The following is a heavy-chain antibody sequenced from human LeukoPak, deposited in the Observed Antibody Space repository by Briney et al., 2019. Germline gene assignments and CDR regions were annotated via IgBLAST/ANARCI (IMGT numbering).Heavy chain of an antibody. CDR3: ARDGPPRALDY. CDR2: ISSSSSYI. V-gene: IGHV3-21*01. CDR1: GFTFSSYG. Sequence: GGTLRLSCAASGFTFSSYGMSWVRQAPGKGLEWVSSISSSSSYIYYADSVKGRFTISRDNAKNSLYLQMNSLRAEDTAVYYCARDGPPRALDYWGQGTLVTVSS. J-gene: IGHJ4*02.